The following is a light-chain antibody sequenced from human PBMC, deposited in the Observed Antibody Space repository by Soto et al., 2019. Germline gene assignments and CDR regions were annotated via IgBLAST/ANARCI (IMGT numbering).Light chain of an antibody. J-gene: IGKJ3*01. V-gene: IGKV2-28*01. Sequence: EIVMTQSPLSLPVTPGEPASISCKSSQSLLHSNGYNYLDWYLQKPGQSPQLLIYAGSNRASGVPDRFSGSGSGTDFTLKISRVAAEDVAVYYCMQALQAPFSFGPGTKVDIK. CDR1: QSLLHSNGYNY. CDR2: AGS. CDR3: MQALQAPFS.